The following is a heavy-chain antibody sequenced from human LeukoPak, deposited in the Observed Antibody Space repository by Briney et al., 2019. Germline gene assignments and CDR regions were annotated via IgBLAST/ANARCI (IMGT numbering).Heavy chain of an antibody. Sequence: GGSLRLSCAASGFTFSSYAMHWVRQAPGKGLEWVAVISYDGSNKYYADSVKGRFTISRDNSKNTLYLQMNSLRAEDTAVYYCARAYSSGWYYFDYWGQGTLVTVSS. J-gene: IGHJ4*02. CDR3: ARAYSSGWYYFDY. CDR1: GFTFSSYA. V-gene: IGHV3-30-3*01. D-gene: IGHD6-19*01. CDR2: ISYDGSNK.